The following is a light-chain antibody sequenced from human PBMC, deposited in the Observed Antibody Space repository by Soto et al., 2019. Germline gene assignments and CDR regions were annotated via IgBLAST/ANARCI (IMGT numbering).Light chain of an antibody. CDR2: GAS. V-gene: IGKV3-20*01. J-gene: IGKJ2*01. CDR1: QSVSSSY. CDR3: QQYGSSPYT. Sequence: ESVLTQSPGTLSLSPGERATLSCRASQSVSSSYLAWYQQKPGQAPRLLIYGASSRATGIPDRFSGSGSETDFTLTSSRLEPEDFAVYYCQQYGSSPYTFGQGTKLEIK.